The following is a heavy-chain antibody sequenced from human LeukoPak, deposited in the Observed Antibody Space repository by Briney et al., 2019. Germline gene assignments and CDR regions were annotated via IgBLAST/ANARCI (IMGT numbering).Heavy chain of an antibody. D-gene: IGHD3-10*01. Sequence: SETLSLTCTVSSGSINSDYWSWIRQPAGKGLEWIGRIYISGSTNYNPSLKSRVTMSVDTSKNQISLKVSSVTAADTAVYYCARGGPRGRSYYYMDVWGKGTTVTVSS. J-gene: IGHJ6*03. V-gene: IGHV4-4*07. CDR1: SGSINSDY. CDR2: IYISGST. CDR3: ARGGPRGRSYYYMDV.